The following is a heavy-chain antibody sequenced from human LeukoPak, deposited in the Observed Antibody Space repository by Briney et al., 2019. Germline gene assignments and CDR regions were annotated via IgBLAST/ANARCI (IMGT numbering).Heavy chain of an antibody. D-gene: IGHD2-21*01. Sequence: AASVKVSCKASGYTFTSYDINWVRQATGQGLEWMGWMNPNSGNTGYAQKFQGRATITRNTSISTAYMELSSLRSEDTAVYYCARVSILWNWFDPWGQGTLVTVSS. CDR1: GYTFTSYD. CDR3: ARVSILWNWFDP. CDR2: MNPNSGNT. J-gene: IGHJ5*02. V-gene: IGHV1-8*03.